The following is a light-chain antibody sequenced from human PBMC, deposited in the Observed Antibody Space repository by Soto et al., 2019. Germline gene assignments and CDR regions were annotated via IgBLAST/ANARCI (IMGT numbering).Light chain of an antibody. CDR3: QQRTDWPT. CDR2: DTS. V-gene: IGKV3-11*01. J-gene: IGKJ4*01. CDR1: QSISHF. Sequence: EIVLTQYPATLSLSPGESATLSCRASQSISHFLAWYQQKPGQAPRLLIYDTSSMATGITGRFSGSGSGTDFTLTIDNLGPDDFAVYYCQQRTDWPTFGGGTRVEL.